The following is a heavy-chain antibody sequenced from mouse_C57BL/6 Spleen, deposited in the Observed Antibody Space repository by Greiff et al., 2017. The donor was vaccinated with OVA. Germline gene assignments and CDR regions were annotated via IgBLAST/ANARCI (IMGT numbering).Heavy chain of an antibody. V-gene: IGHV1-81*01. CDR3: ALTTVVATGYFDV. Sequence: QVQLQQSGAELARPGASVKLSCKASGYTFTSYGISWVKQRTGQGLEWIGEIYPRSGNTYYNEKFKGKATLTADKSSSTAYMELRSLTSEDSAVYFCALTTVVATGYFDVWGTGTTVTVSS. J-gene: IGHJ1*03. CDR2: IYPRSGNT. CDR1: GYTFTSYG. D-gene: IGHD1-1*01.